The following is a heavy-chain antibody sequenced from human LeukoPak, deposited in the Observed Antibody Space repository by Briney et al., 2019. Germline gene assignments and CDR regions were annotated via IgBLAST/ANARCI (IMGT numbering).Heavy chain of an antibody. V-gene: IGHV3-30*18. D-gene: IGHD3-10*01. CDR2: ISYDGSNK. Sequence: GGSLRLSCAVSGFTISDSYMSWVRQAPGKGLEWVAVISYDGSNKYYADSVKGRFTISRDNSKDTLYLQMNSLRADDTAVYYCAKEYYYYGSGSYKSVTDYWGQGTLVTVSS. CDR3: AKEYYYYGSGSYKSVTDY. CDR1: GFTISDSY. J-gene: IGHJ4*02.